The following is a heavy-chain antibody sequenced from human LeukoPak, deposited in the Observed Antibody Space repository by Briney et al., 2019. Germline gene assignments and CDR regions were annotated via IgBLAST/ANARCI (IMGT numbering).Heavy chain of an antibody. CDR3: AKDADGSGSYSDY. V-gene: IGHV3-23*01. CDR2: ISGSGGST. J-gene: IGHJ4*02. D-gene: IGHD3-10*01. CDR1: GFTFSSYG. Sequence: PPGGSLRLSCAASGFTFSSYGMSWVRQAPGKGLEWVSAISGSGGSTYYADSVKGRFTISRDNSKNRLYLQMNSLRAEDTAVYYCAKDADGSGSYSDYWGQGTLVTVSS.